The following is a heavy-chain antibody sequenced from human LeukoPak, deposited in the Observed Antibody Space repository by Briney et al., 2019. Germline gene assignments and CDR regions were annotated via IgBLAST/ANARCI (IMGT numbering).Heavy chain of an antibody. Sequence: ASVKVSCKASGYTFTSYDINWVRQATGQGLERMGWMNPNSGNTGYAQKFQGRVTITRNTSISTAYMELSSLRSEDTAVYYCARDRYCTNGVCYRGFDYWGQGTLVTVSS. CDR1: GYTFTSYD. CDR3: ARDRYCTNGVCYRGFDY. J-gene: IGHJ4*02. CDR2: MNPNSGNT. V-gene: IGHV1-8*03. D-gene: IGHD2-8*01.